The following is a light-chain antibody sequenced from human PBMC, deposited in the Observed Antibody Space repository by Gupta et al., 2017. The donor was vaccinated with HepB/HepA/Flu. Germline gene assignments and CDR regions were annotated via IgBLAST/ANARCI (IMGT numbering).Light chain of an antibody. CDR1: QSVLYSSNNKNY. CDR2: WAS. V-gene: IGKV4-1*01. CDR3: QQYYSTPLT. J-gene: IGKJ4*01. Sequence: DIVMPKIRDSLVVSLGERATINCKSSQSVLYSSNNKNYLAWYQQKPGQPPKLLIYWASTRESGVPDRFSGSGSGTDFTLTISSLQAEDVAVYYCQQYYSTPLTFGGGTKVEIK.